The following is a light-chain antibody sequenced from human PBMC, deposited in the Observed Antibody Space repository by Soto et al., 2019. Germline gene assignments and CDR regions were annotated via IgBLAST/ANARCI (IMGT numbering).Light chain of an antibody. CDR1: QGIGND. CDR3: LQDYNYPWT. J-gene: IGKJ1*01. Sequence: AIQMTQSPSSLSASVGDRVTITCRASQGIGNDLGWYQQKPGKAPNLLIFAASILQSGVPSRFSGSGSGTDFTLTISSLQPEDFATYYCLQDYNYPWTFGQGTKLELK. CDR2: AAS. V-gene: IGKV1-6*01.